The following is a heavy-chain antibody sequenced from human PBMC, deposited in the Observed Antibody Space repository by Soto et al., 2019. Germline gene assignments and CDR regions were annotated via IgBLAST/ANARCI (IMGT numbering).Heavy chain of an antibody. Sequence: GESLKISCKGSGYSFTSYWIGWVRQMPGKGLEWMGIIYPGDSDTRYSPSFQGQVTISADKSISTAYLQWSSLKASDTAMYYCAREIYSSGWYRLGYYGMDVWGQGTTVTVSS. D-gene: IGHD6-19*01. CDR1: GYSFTSYW. CDR3: AREIYSSGWYRLGYYGMDV. J-gene: IGHJ6*02. CDR2: IYPGDSDT. V-gene: IGHV5-51*01.